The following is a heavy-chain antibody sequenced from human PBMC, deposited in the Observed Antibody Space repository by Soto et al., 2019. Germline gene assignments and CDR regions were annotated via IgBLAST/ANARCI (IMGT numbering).Heavy chain of an antibody. D-gene: IGHD5-12*01. CDR2: LYGSGGGI. Sequence: PGGSLRLSCAASGFSFSDYAMIWVRQAPGKGLEWVSGLYGSGGGIHYADSVKGRFTISRDNYANSVYLQMNSLRVEDTAVYYCAKDAVSRDGVWLPHDWGQGTVVTVSS. CDR1: GFSFSDYA. V-gene: IGHV3-23*01. CDR3: AKDAVSRDGVWLPHD. J-gene: IGHJ1*01.